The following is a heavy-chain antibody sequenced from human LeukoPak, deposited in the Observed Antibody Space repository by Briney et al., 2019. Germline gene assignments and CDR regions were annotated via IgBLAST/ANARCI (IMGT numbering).Heavy chain of an antibody. Sequence: SETLSLTCNVPGGSISSSLYCWAWIRRPPGKGLEWIGTIYYSGSTYYNPSLKSRVAISVDTSKNQLSLKLNSVTAADTAVYYCARRGGSGRSFDIWGQGTMVTVSS. CDR3: ARRGGSGRSFDI. CDR1: GGSISSSLYC. J-gene: IGHJ3*02. D-gene: IGHD3-10*01. V-gene: IGHV4-39*01. CDR2: IYYSGST.